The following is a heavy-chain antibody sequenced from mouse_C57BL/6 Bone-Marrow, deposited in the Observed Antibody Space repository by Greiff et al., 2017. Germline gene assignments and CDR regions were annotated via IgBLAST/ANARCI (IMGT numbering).Heavy chain of an antibody. CDR3: AREGITTVGGFAY. J-gene: IGHJ3*01. CDR2: ISYDGSN. V-gene: IGHV3-6*01. CDR1: GYSITSGYY. Sequence: EVQLQESGPGLVKPSQSLSLTCSVTGYSITSGYYWNWIRQFPGNKLEWMGYISYDGSNNYNPSLKNRISITRDTSKNQFFLKLNSVTTEDTATYYCAREGITTVGGFAYWGQGTLVTVSA. D-gene: IGHD1-1*01.